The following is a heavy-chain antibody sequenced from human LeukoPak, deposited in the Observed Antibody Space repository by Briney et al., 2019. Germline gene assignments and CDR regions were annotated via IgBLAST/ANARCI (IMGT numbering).Heavy chain of an antibody. Sequence: ASVKISCKASGYTFTSYAMHWVRQAPGQRLEWMGWINAGNGNTKYSQKLQGRVTITRDTSASTAYMELSSLRSEDTAVYYCARVSGSYSWPLFDYWGQGTLVTVSS. D-gene: IGHD1-26*01. CDR1: GYTFTSYA. J-gene: IGHJ4*02. CDR3: ARVSGSYSWPLFDY. CDR2: INAGNGNT. V-gene: IGHV1-3*01.